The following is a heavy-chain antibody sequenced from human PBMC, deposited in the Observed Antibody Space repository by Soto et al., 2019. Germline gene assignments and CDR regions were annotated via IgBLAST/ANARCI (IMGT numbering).Heavy chain of an antibody. V-gene: IGHV1-69*12. CDR1: GGTFSSYA. Sequence: QVQLVQSGAEVKKPGSSVKVSCKASGGTFSSYAISWVRQAPGQGLEWMGGIIPIFGTPNYAQKFQGRVTITADEAMSTAYMELSSLRSEDTAVYYCAKDRGYGYGKYYYYGMDVWGQGTTVTVSS. J-gene: IGHJ6*02. CDR3: AKDRGYGYGKYYYYGMDV. D-gene: IGHD5-18*01. CDR2: IIPIFGTP.